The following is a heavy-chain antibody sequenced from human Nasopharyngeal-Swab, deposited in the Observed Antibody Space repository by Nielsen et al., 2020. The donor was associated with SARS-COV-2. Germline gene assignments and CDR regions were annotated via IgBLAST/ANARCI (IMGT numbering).Heavy chain of an antibody. Sequence: GGSLRLSCAASGFTVSSNYMSWVRQAPGKGLEWVSVIYSGGSTYYADSVKGRFTISRDNSKNTLYLQMNSLRSEDTAVYYCARVVVGDTEGWFDPWGQGTLVTVSS. CDR2: IYSGGST. D-gene: IGHD2-15*01. V-gene: IGHV3-53*05. CDR3: ARVVVGDTEGWFDP. CDR1: GFTVSSNY. J-gene: IGHJ5*02.